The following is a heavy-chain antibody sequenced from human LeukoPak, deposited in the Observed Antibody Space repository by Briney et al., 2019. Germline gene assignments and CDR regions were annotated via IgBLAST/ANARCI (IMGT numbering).Heavy chain of an antibody. J-gene: IGHJ4*02. D-gene: IGHD5-18*01. CDR1: GFSLSTGGVR. CDR2: IDWDDDK. CDR3: ARDLSGYPFDY. Sequence: SGPTLVNPTQTLTLTCTFSGFSLSTGGVRVSWIRQPPGKALEWLARIDWDDDKFYNTSLKTRLTISKDTSKNQVVLTMTNMDPADTATYYCARDLSGYPFDYWGQGTLVTVSS. V-gene: IGHV2-70*04.